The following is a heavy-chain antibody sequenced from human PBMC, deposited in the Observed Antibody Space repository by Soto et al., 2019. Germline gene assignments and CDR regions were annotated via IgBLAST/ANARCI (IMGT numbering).Heavy chain of an antibody. CDR1: GFTFSTYA. J-gene: IGHJ6*02. CDR2: ISASGGST. Sequence: EVQLLESGGGLVQPGGSLRLSCAASGFTFSTYAMSWVRQAPGKGLEWVSVISASGGSTFNADSVKGRFTVSRDNSRNTLYLQVISLRVEDTAVYYCAKDLRTSTNYNYGMDVWGQGTTVTVSS. CDR3: AKDLRTSTNYNYGMDV. V-gene: IGHV3-23*01.